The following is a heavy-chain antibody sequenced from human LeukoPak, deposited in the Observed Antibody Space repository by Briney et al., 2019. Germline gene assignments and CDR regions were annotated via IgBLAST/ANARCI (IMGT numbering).Heavy chain of an antibody. D-gene: IGHD6-19*01. V-gene: IGHV3-13*01. CDR1: GFSFSSYD. CDR3: ARAVAGTDEIDS. CDR2: IGSGGDT. Sequence: GGSLRLSCAGSGFSFSSYDMLWVRQAPGKGLEWVSAIGSGGDTYYAGSVKGRFTISRENAKNSFYLQMNSLSAGDTAVYFCARAVAGTDEIDSWGQGTLVTVSS. J-gene: IGHJ4*02.